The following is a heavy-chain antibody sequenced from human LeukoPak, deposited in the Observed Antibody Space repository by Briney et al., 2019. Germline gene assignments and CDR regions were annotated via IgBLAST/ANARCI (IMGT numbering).Heavy chain of an antibody. CDR2: IYCSGST. CDR1: NDSISSGYY. CDR3: ARNVTSYYDSRGYYAFDV. V-gene: IGHV4-38-2*01. J-gene: IGHJ3*01. Sequence: PSETLSLTCAVSNDSISSGYYWGWIRQPPGKGLEWIGSIYCSGSTSYNPSLKSRVTISVDTSKNHFSLRLSSVTAADTAVYYCARNVTSYYDSRGYYAFDVWGPGTMVTVSS. D-gene: IGHD3-22*01.